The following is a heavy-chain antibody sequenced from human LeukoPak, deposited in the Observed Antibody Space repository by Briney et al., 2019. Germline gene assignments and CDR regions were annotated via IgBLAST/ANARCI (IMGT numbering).Heavy chain of an antibody. CDR2: IIPIFGTA. J-gene: IGHJ6*03. D-gene: IGHD5-18*01. Sequence: ASVKVSCKASGGTFSSYAISWVRQAPGQGLEWMGGIIPIFGTANYAQKFQGRVTITADESTSTAYMELSSLRSEDTAVYYCATGYNCYYYYMDVWGKGTTVTISS. V-gene: IGHV1-69*13. CDR1: GGTFSSYA. CDR3: ATGYNCYYYYMDV.